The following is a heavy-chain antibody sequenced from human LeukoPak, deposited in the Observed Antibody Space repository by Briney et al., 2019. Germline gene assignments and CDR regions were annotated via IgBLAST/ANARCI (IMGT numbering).Heavy chain of an antibody. CDR2: ISDDGSIT. CDR1: GFTFSRDW. D-gene: IGHD3-16*01. CDR3: ARRFYEYNVYDRHFDS. Sequence: GGSLRLPCADSGFTFSRDWMHWVRQAPGKGPDWVSRISDDGSITTYADSVQGRFTISRDNAKSTVFLQMNSLRVEDTAVYFCARRFYEYNVYDRHFDSWGQGILVTVSS. J-gene: IGHJ4*02. V-gene: IGHV3-74*03.